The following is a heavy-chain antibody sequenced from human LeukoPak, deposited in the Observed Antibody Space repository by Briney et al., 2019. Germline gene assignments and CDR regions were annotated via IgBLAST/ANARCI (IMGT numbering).Heavy chain of an antibody. J-gene: IGHJ4*02. V-gene: IGHV4-61*02. CDR3: ARHSGSYYGVTYYFDY. D-gene: IGHD1-26*01. Sequence: SETLSLTCTVSGGSINSATYYWTWIRQPAGRGLEWIGRIYTSGSTNYNPSLKSRVTISVDTSKNQFSLKLSSVTAADTAVYYCARHSGSYYGVTYYFDYWGQGTLVTVSS. CDR1: GGSINSATYY. CDR2: IYTSGST.